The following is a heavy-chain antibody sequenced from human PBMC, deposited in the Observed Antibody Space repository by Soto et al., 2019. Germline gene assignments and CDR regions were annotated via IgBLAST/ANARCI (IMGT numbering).Heavy chain of an antibody. CDR2: FYYSGST. Sequence: SETLSLTCTVSGGSVSSGSYYWSWIRQPPGKGLEWIGYFYYSGSTNYNPSLKSRVTISVDTSKNQFSLKLSSVTAADTAVYYCTRGNFFGDYVGFDYWGQGTLVTSPQ. V-gene: IGHV4-61*01. CDR1: GGSVSSGSYY. D-gene: IGHD4-17*01. CDR3: TRGNFFGDYVGFDY. J-gene: IGHJ4*02.